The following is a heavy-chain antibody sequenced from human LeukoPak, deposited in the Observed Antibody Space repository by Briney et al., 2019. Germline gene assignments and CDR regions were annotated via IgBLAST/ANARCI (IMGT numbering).Heavy chain of an antibody. CDR1: GGSIGTYY. Sequence: SETLSLTCTVSGGSIGTYYWSWIRQPPGKGLEWIGYIYYSGSTNYNPSLESRVTISVDTSKNQFSLKLSSVTAADTAVYYCARRLGSRFDYWGQGTLVTVSS. V-gene: IGHV4-59*01. CDR3: ARRLGSRFDY. D-gene: IGHD3-16*01. J-gene: IGHJ4*02. CDR2: IYYSGST.